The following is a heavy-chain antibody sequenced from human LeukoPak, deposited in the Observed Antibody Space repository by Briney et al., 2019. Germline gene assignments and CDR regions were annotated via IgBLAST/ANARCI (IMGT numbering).Heavy chain of an antibody. J-gene: IGHJ4*02. CDR3: AREVSEGFDF. CDR2: FGTRSTSI. Sequence: NPGGSLRLSCTASGFIFSGYSMNWIRQAPGKGLEWVSSFGTRSTSIYHAGSVKGRFAISRDNAKNSLYLQMNSLRAEDTALYYCAREVSEGFDFWGQGTLVTVSS. CDR1: GFIFSGYS. V-gene: IGHV3-21*01. D-gene: IGHD3-22*01.